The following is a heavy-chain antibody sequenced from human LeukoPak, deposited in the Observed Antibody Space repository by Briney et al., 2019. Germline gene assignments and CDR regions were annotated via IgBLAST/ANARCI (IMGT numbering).Heavy chain of an antibody. V-gene: IGHV4-4*07. Sequence: PSETLSLTCSVSGDSISGYFWSWIRQPAGKGLGWIGRMHADGDSNYNPSLKSRITLSFDTPENQFSLTLTSVTAADTAVYFCARAPSGCGGTCAFDSWGQGTLVTVSS. J-gene: IGHJ4*02. D-gene: IGHD2-21*01. CDR2: MHADGDS. CDR1: GDSISGYF. CDR3: ARAPSGCGGTCAFDS.